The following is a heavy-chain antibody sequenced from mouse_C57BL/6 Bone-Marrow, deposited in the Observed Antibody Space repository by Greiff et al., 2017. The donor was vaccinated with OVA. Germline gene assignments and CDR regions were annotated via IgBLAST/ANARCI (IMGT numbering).Heavy chain of an antibody. D-gene: IGHD1-1*01. CDR1: GYTFTSYW. CDR2: IYPGSGST. Sequence: QVQLQQPGAELVKPGASVQMSCKASGYTFTSYWITWVKQRPGQGLEWIGDIYPGSGSTNYNEKFKSKATLTVDTSSSTAYMQLSSLTSEDSAVYYCARERNYYGSSYLWYFDVWGTGTTVTVSS. J-gene: IGHJ1*03. V-gene: IGHV1-55*01. CDR3: ARERNYYGSSYLWYFDV.